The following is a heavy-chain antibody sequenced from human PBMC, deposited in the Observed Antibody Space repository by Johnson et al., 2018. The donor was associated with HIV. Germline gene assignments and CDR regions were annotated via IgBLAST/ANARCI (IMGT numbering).Heavy chain of an antibody. CDR1: GFTFDDYA. V-gene: IGHV3-9*01. CDR3: AKGHWELLGGGDAFDI. J-gene: IGHJ3*02. Sequence: VQLVESGGGLVQPVRSLRLSCAASGFTFDDYAMHWVRQAPGKGLEWVSGISWNSGSIGYADSVKGRFTISRDNANSSLYMQMNSLRAEDTALYYCAKGHWELLGGGDAFDIWGQGTMVSVSS. CDR2: ISWNSGSI. D-gene: IGHD1-26*01.